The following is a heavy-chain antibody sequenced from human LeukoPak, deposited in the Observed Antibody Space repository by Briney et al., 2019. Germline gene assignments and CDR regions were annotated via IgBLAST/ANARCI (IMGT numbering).Heavy chain of an antibody. CDR3: ARRSQCNLSTCSKGGGFDI. CDR1: GGTFSSYA. V-gene: IGHV1-69*04. J-gene: IGHJ3*02. Sequence: SVKVSCKASGGTFSSYAISWVRQAPGQRLEWMGRIIPSLGIANYAQKFQGRVTITADKSTSTAYMELSSLRSEDTAVYYCARRSQCNLSTCSKGGGFDIWGQGTRVTVSS. D-gene: IGHD2-2*01. CDR2: IIPSLGIA.